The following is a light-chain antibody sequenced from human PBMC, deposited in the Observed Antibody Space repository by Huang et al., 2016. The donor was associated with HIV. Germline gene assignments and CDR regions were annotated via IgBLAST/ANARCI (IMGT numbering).Light chain of an antibody. CDR1: QDITNY. CDR2: AAS. CDR3: QQLNSYPIT. V-gene: IGKV1-9*01. Sequence: IQLTQSPSSLSLLIGDRVTITCRASQDITNYLAWYHQKPRQPPKVLIYAASTLPGGVPSRFSGSGSGRNLTLNINNLQPEDFVTYYCQQLNSYPITFGQGTRLEIK. J-gene: IGKJ5*01.